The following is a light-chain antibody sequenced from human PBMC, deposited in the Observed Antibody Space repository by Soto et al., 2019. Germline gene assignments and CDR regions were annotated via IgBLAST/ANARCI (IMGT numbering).Light chain of an antibody. V-gene: IGLV2-14*01. Sequence: QSVLTQPASVSGSPGQSITISCTGTSSDVGGYNYVSWYQQHPGKAPKLMIYDVSNRASGVSNRFSGSKSGYTASLTISGLQAEDEADYYCSSYTSSSTPYVFGTGTKVTVL. CDR2: DVS. CDR1: SSDVGGYNY. J-gene: IGLJ1*01. CDR3: SSYTSSSTPYV.